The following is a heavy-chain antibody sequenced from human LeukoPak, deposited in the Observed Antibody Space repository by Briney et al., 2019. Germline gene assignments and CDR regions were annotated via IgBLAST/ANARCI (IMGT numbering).Heavy chain of an antibody. D-gene: IGHD5-24*01. CDR1: GGSINYYY. Sequence: SEALSLTCTVSGGSINYYYWLWIRQPPGKGLEWIGYIYYSWGTHYNPSLKSRVTMLVDQSKHQFSLKMSSVTAADTAVYYCARVPGDGSNFDYWGQGTLVTVSS. CDR2: IYYSWGT. V-gene: IGHV4-59*01. J-gene: IGHJ4*02. CDR3: ARVPGDGSNFDY.